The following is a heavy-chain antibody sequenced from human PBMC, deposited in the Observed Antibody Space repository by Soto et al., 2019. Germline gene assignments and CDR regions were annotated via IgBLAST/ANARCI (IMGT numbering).Heavy chain of an antibody. CDR1: GYTFTSYG. D-gene: IGHD6-13*01. V-gene: IGHV1-18*04. Sequence: ASVKVSCKASGYTFTSYGISWVRQAPGQGLEWMGWISAYNGNTNYAQKLQGRVTMTTDTSTSTAYMELRRLRSDDTAVYYCARARRSSWYTTEFDYWGQGTLVTVSS. CDR2: ISAYNGNT. CDR3: ARARRSSWYTTEFDY. J-gene: IGHJ4*02.